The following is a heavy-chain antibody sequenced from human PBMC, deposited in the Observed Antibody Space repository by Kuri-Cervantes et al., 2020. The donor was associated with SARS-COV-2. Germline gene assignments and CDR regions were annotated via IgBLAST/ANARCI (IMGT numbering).Heavy chain of an antibody. J-gene: IGHJ6*02. V-gene: IGHV3-49*04. CDR1: GFTFGDYA. CDR3: TRDIYYALLGYYYGMDV. D-gene: IGHD3-10*01. Sequence: GESQKTSCTASGFTFGDYAMSWVRQAPGKGLEWVGFIRSKAYGGTTEYAASVKGRSTISRDESKSIAYLQMNSLKTEDTAVYYCTRDIYYALLGYYYGMDVWGQGTTVTVSS. CDR2: IRSKAYGGTT.